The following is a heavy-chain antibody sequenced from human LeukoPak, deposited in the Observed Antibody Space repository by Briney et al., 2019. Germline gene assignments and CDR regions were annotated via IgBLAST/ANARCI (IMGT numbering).Heavy chain of an antibody. CDR2: ISSSSSYI. CDR1: GLTFSSYS. V-gene: IGHV3-21*01. CDR3: ARYYTAMVKDAFDI. J-gene: IGHJ3*02. Sequence: GGSLRLSCAASGLTFSSYSMNWVRQAPGKGLEWVSSISSSSSYIYYADSVKGRFTISRDNAKNLLYLQMKSLRAEDTVEYYCARYYTAMVKDAFDIWGQGTMVSVSS. D-gene: IGHD5-18*01.